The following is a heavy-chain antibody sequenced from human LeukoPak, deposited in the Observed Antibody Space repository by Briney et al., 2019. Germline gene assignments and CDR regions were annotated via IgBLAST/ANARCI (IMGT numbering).Heavy chain of an antibody. CDR1: GYTFTSYG. V-gene: IGHV1-18*01. CDR3: ARGGITMVRGVISDAFDI. J-gene: IGHJ3*02. D-gene: IGHD3-10*01. Sequence: AASVKVSCKASGYTFTSYGISWVRQPPEQGLEWMGWISAYNGNTNYAQKLQGRVTMTTDTSTSTAYMELRSLRSDDTAVYYCARGGITMVRGVISDAFDIWGQGTMVTVSS. CDR2: ISAYNGNT.